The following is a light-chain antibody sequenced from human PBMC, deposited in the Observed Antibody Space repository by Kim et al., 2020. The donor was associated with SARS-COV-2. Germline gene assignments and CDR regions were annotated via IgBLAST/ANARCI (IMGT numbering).Light chain of an antibody. CDR3: QQYDVWPRP. J-gene: IGKJ1*01. Sequence: VSQGERPTLSGKANQGESRNLAWYQKKSGQAPRLLICGAATRATGIPARFSGSGSGTEFTLTISSLQSEDVAVYYCQQYDVWPRPFGLGTKVDIK. CDR1: QGESRN. V-gene: IGKV3-15*01. CDR2: GAA.